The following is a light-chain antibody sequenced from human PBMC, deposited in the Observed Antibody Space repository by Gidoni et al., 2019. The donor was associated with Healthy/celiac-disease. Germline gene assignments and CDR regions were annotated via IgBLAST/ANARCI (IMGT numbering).Light chain of an antibody. CDR2: KAS. CDR1: QSISRW. Sequence: DIQLSQSPSTLSASVGDRVTITCRARQSISRWLAWYQQKPGKAPKLLSYKASSLESGVPSRFSGSGSGTEFTLTISSLQPDDFATYYCQQDNSYLTFGGXTKVEIK. V-gene: IGKV1-5*03. J-gene: IGKJ4*01. CDR3: QQDNSYLT.